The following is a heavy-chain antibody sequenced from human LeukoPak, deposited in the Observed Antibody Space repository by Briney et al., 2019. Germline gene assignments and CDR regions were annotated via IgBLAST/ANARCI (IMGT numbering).Heavy chain of an antibody. Sequence: GGSLRLSCAASGFTFSSYGMHWVRQAPGKGLEWVAFIRYDGSNKYYADSVKGRFTISRDNSKNTLYLQMNSLRAEDTAVYYCATDPATVGITTRDFWGQGTLVTVSS. D-gene: IGHD1-26*01. CDR2: IRYDGSNK. CDR3: ATDPATVGITTRDF. CDR1: GFTFSSYG. J-gene: IGHJ4*02. V-gene: IGHV3-30*02.